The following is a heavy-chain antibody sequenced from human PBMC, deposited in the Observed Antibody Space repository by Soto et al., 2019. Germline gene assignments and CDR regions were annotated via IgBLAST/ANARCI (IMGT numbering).Heavy chain of an antibody. CDR3: ARRWGTSFDF. Sequence: QVQLQESGPGLVKPSETLSLTCTVSGGSISSYYWSWIRQPPGKGLEWIGYIFYSGSTNYNPSLQSRVTRSVDTSKNQFSLKLSSVTAADTAVYYCARRWGTSFDFWGQGTLVTVSS. V-gene: IGHV4-59*01. D-gene: IGHD7-27*01. J-gene: IGHJ4*02. CDR1: GGSISSYY. CDR2: IFYSGST.